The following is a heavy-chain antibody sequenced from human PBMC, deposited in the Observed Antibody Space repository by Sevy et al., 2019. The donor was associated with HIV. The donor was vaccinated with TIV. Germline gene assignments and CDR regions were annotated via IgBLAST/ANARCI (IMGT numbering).Heavy chain of an antibody. V-gene: IGHV3-15*01. D-gene: IGHD4-17*01. CDR1: GFTFSNAW. J-gene: IGHJ4*02. CDR2: IKSKTDGGTT. CDR3: TTDRDGYKYYEYGGNSVRFAY. Sequence: GGSLRLSCAASGFTFSNAWMSWVRQAPGKGLEWVGRIKSKTDGGTTDYAAPVKGRFTISRDDSNNTLYLQMNSLKTEDTAVYYCTTDRDGYKYYEYGGNSVRFAYWGQGTLVSVSS.